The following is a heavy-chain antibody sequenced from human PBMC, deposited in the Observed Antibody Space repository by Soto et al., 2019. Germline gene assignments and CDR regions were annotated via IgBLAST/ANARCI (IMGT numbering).Heavy chain of an antibody. D-gene: IGHD4-17*01. J-gene: IGHJ4*02. CDR1: GGTFSSYA. CDR2: IIPIFGTA. V-gene: IGHV1-69*01. Sequence: QVQLVQSGAEVKKPGSSVKVSCKASGGTFSSYAISWVRQAPGQGLEWMGGIIPIFGTANYAQKFQGRVTITADESTSTAYMELSSLRSEDTAVYYCARVASVGYGDYVGYFDYWGQGTLVTVSS. CDR3: ARVASVGYGDYVGYFDY.